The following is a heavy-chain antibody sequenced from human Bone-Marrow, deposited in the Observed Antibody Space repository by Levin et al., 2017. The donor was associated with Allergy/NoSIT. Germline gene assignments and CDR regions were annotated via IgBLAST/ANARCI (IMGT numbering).Heavy chain of an antibody. D-gene: IGHD3-3*01. CDR3: ARTQIFRMDV. V-gene: IGHV1-2*06. CDR1: GYTFTGYY. Sequence: GESLKISCKASGYTFTGYYMHWVRQAPGQGLEWMGRINPNSGGTNYAQKFQGRVTMTRDTSISTAYMELSRLRSDDTAVYYCARTQIFRMDVWGKGTTVTVSS. J-gene: IGHJ6*04. CDR2: INPNSGGT.